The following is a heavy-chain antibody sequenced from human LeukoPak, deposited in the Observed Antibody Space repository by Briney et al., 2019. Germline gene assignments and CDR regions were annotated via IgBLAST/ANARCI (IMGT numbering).Heavy chain of an antibody. J-gene: IGHJ4*02. CDR2: INPNSGGT. CDR3: ARGGIQLWFLVDY. V-gene: IGHV1-2*02. D-gene: IGHD5-18*01. CDR1: GYTFTGYF. Sequence: EASVKVSFKASGYTFTGYFLHWVRQAPGQGLEWMGWINPNSGGTNYAQKFQGRVTMTRDTSISTTYMELSRLRSDDTAVYYCARGGIQLWFLVDYWGQGTLVTVSS.